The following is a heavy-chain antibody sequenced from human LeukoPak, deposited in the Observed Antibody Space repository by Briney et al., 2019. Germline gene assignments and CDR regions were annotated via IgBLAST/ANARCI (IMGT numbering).Heavy chain of an antibody. V-gene: IGHV4-34*01. CDR3: ASLEAVSDY. Sequence: PSETLSLTCAVYGGSFSGYYWSWIRQPPGKGLEWIGEINHSGSTNYNPSLKSRVTLSVDTSKNQFSLKLSSVTAADTAVYYCASLEAVSDYWGQGTLVTVSS. J-gene: IGHJ4*02. CDR2: INHSGST. CDR1: GGSFSGYY. D-gene: IGHD6-19*01.